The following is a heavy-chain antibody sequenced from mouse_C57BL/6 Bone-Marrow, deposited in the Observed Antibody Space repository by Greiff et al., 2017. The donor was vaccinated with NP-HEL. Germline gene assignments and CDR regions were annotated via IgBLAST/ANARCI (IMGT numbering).Heavy chain of an antibody. CDR1: GYTFTNYW. CDR3: AIIYPYYAMDY. D-gene: IGHD2-1*01. V-gene: IGHV1-63*01. CDR2: IYPGGGYT. Sequence: QVQLQQSGAELVRPGTSVKMSCKASGYTFTNYWIGWAKQRPGHGLEWIGDIYPGGGYTNYNEKFKGKATLTADKSSSTAYMQFSSLTSEDSAIYYCAIIYPYYAMDYWGQGTSVTVSS. J-gene: IGHJ4*01.